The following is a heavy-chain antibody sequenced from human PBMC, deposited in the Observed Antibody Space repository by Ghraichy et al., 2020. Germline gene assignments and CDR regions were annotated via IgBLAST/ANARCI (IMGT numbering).Heavy chain of an antibody. V-gene: IGHV3-30*18. Sequence: GGSLRLTCAASGFNFRGYGMHWVRQAPGKGLEWVALISYDGSNKYYADSVKGRFTISRDNSKNTLFLKMNSLRPEDTAVYYCAKETVSAWFSSYYYGMDVWGQGTTVTVSS. D-gene: IGHD6-19*01. CDR3: AKETVSAWFSSYYYGMDV. J-gene: IGHJ6*02. CDR2: ISYDGSNK. CDR1: GFNFRGYG.